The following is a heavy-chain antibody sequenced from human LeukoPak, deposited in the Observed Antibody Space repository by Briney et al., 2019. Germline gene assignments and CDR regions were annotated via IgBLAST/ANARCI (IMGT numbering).Heavy chain of an antibody. CDR2: IYYSGST. Sequence: SETLSLTCTVSGGSISSYYWSWIRQPPGKGLEWIGYIYYSGSTNYNPSLKSRVTISVDTSKNQFSLKLSSVTAADTAVYYCARPGVRFLRGFDYWGQGTLVTVSS. CDR3: ARPGVRFLRGFDY. D-gene: IGHD3-3*01. J-gene: IGHJ4*02. V-gene: IGHV4-59*12. CDR1: GGSISSYY.